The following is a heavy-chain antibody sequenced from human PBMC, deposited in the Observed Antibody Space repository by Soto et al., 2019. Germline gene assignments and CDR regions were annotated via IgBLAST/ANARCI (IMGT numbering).Heavy chain of an antibody. CDR3: ARGHTQRNFYAMDL. J-gene: IGHJ6*02. CDR2: IYYSGST. D-gene: IGHD2-2*02. V-gene: IGHV4-31*03. Sequence: SETLSLTCTVSGGSVISGGFYWSWIRHHPGKGLEWVGYIYYSGSTYYNPSLKSRVTVSVDTSKNQFSLKLSSVTAADTAVYYCARGHTQRNFYAMDLWGQGTTVTVSS. CDR1: GGSVISGGFY.